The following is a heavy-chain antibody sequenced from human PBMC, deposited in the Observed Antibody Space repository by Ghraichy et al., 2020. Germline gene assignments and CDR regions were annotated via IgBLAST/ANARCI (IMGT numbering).Heavy chain of an antibody. CDR2: INHSGST. J-gene: IGHJ4*02. D-gene: IGHD3-10*01. CDR1: GGSFSGYY. CDR3: ARGAFTMVRGARGYFDY. Sequence: SETLSLTCAVYGGSFSGYYWSWILQPPGKGLEWIGEINHSGSTNYNPSLKSRVTISVDTSKNQFSLKLSSVTAADTAVYYCARGAFTMVRGARGYFDYWGQGTLVTVSS. V-gene: IGHV4-34*01.